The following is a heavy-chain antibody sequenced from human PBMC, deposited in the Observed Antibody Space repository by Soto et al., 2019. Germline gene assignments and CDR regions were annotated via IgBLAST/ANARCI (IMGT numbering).Heavy chain of an antibody. CDR2: INHSGST. Sequence: ETLSLTCAVYGGSFSGYYWSWIRQPPGKGLEWIGEINHSGSTNYNPSLKSRVTISVDTSKNQFSLKLSSVTAADTAVYYCARGKSYDYVWGSYRYSSPYFDYWGQGTLVTVSS. CDR1: GGSFSGYY. CDR3: ARGKSYDYVWGSYRYSSPYFDY. V-gene: IGHV4-34*01. J-gene: IGHJ4*02. D-gene: IGHD3-16*02.